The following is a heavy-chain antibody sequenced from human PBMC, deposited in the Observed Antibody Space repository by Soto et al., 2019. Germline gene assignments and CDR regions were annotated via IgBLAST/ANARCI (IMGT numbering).Heavy chain of an antibody. CDR3: ARDASLRQKRGGWFDP. CDR2: IAGGSDYI. V-gene: IGHV3-21*06. J-gene: IGHJ5*02. D-gene: IGHD3-3*01. Sequence: EVQLEESGGGLVKPGGSLSLSCAASGFTFSSYSMNWVRQAPGKGLEWVSSIAGGSDYIYYADSVKGRFTVSRDNAKSSLYLQMNNLRAEDSAIDYCARDASLRQKRGGWFDPWGQGTLVTVSS. CDR1: GFTFSSYS.